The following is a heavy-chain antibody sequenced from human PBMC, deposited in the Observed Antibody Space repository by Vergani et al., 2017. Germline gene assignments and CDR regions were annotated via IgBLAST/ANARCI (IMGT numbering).Heavy chain of an antibody. CDR3: AKANPRNSGYDYLYYYHAMDV. Sequence: EVQLLESGGDLVQPGGSLRLSCAASGFTFNHYAMNWVRQAPGKGLEWVSGISGSGGSTYYAGSVKGRFTISRDSSKNTLYLQMNSLSAGDTAVYYWAKANPRNSGYDYLYYYHAMDVWGQGPTVTVSS. V-gene: IGHV3-23*01. J-gene: IGHJ6*02. CDR2: ISGSGGST. CDR1: GFTFNHYA. D-gene: IGHD5-12*01.